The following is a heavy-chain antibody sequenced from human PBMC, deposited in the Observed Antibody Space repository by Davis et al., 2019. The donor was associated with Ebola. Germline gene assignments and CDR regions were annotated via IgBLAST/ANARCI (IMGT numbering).Heavy chain of an antibody. V-gene: IGHV4-4*02. Sequence: GSLRLSCAVSGGSISSSNWWSWVRQPPGKGLEWIGYIYYSGSTNYNPSLKSRVTISVDTSKNQFSLKLSSVTAADTAVYYCARDYYYYGMDVWGKGTTVTVSS. CDR3: ARDYYYYGMDV. CDR2: IYYSGST. CDR1: GGSISSSNW. J-gene: IGHJ6*04.